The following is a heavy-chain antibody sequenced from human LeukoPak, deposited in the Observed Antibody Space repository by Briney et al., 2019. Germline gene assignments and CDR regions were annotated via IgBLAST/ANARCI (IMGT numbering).Heavy chain of an antibody. V-gene: IGHV3-30-3*01. D-gene: IGHD4-17*01. J-gene: IGHJ4*02. Sequence: PGGSLRLSCAASGFTFSSYTMHWVRQAPGKGLEWVAVISFDGTNKYYADSVKGRFTISRDNSKNTLYLQMSSLRPEDTAVYYCARAPTPMTTVTTLGYWGQGTLVTVSS. CDR3: ARAPTPMTTVTTLGY. CDR1: GFTFSSYT. CDR2: ISFDGTNK.